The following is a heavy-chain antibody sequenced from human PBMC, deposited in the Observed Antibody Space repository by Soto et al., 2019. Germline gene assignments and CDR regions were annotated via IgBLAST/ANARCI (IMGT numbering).Heavy chain of an antibody. D-gene: IGHD3-10*01. V-gene: IGHV4-30-4*01. CDR1: GGSISSGDYY. CDR2: ISYSGST. J-gene: IGHJ6*02. Sequence: SETLSLTCTVSGGSISSGDYYWSWIRQPPGKGLEWIGYISYSGSTYYNPSLKSRITISVDTSKNQFSLKLTSVTAADTAVYYCARDQGGYYGSGSYLYNGLDVWAQGVTVTVSS. CDR3: ARDQGGYYGSGSYLYNGLDV.